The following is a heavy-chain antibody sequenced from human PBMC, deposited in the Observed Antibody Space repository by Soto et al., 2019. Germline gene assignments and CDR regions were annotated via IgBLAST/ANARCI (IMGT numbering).Heavy chain of an antibody. J-gene: IGHJ5*02. CDR3: ERNRDEYSSSYNWFDT. Sequence: SETLSLTCTVSGASISNYYWSWMRQSAGKEVEFIGRIHAGGDRVYNPSLRSRVTMSTDTSKNQFSLWLISVTAADTAIYYCERNRDEYSSSYNWFDTWGQGIPVTVSS. D-gene: IGHD6-6*01. V-gene: IGHV4-4*07. CDR2: IHAGGDR. CDR1: GASISNYY.